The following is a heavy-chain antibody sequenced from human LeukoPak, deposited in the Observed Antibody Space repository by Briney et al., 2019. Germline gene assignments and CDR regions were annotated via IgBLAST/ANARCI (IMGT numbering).Heavy chain of an antibody. CDR3: ARDMTRPYFFDY. CDR2: IHDSGIA. CDR1: GGSISSYY. D-gene: IGHD2-2*01. J-gene: IGHJ4*02. Sequence: KPSETLSLTCTVSGGSISSYYWSWIRQPPGKGLEWIGYIHDSGIANYNPSLKSRVTMSVDTSKNQFSLKLRSVTPADTAVYYCARDMTRPYFFDYWGQGTLVTVSS. V-gene: IGHV4-59*01.